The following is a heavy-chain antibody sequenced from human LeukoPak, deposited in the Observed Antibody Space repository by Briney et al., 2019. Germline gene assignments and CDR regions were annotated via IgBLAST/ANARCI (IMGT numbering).Heavy chain of an antibody. CDR1: GYTFTSYG. Sequence: ASVKVSCKASGYTFTSYGISWVRQAPGQGLEWMGWISAYNGNTNYAQKLQGRVTMTTDTSTSTAYMELRSLRSDDTAVYYCARDRAVWFGEFSFDYWGQGTLVTVSS. V-gene: IGHV1-18*01. D-gene: IGHD3-10*01. CDR2: ISAYNGNT. CDR3: ARDRAVWFGEFSFDY. J-gene: IGHJ4*02.